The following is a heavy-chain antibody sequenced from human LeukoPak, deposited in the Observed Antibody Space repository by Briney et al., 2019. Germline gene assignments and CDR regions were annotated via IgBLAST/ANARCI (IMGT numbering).Heavy chain of an antibody. Sequence: SVKVSCKASGGTFSSYAISWVRQAPGQGLEWMGGIIPIFGTANYAQKFQGRVTITADESTSTAYMELSSLRSEDSAVYYCAREVPPDGSGSPGGTSAEPYFDYSGQGTLVTVSS. V-gene: IGHV1-69*01. D-gene: IGHD3-10*01. J-gene: IGHJ4*02. CDR2: IIPIFGTA. CDR3: AREVPPDGSGSPGGTSAEPYFDY. CDR1: GGTFSSYA.